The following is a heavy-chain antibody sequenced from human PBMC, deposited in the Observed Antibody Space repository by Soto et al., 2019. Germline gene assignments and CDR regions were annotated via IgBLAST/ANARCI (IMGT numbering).Heavy chain of an antibody. CDR2: IYYSGST. CDR1: GGSISSYY. J-gene: IGHJ5*02. D-gene: IGHD3-10*01. CDR3: ARHLREPGLWPENWFDP. V-gene: IGHV4-59*08. Sequence: PSETLSLTCTVSGGSISSYYWSWIRQPPGKGLEWIGYIYYSGSTNYNPSLKSRVTISVDTSKNQFSLKLSSVTAADPAVYYCARHLREPGLWPENWFDPWGQGTLVTVSS.